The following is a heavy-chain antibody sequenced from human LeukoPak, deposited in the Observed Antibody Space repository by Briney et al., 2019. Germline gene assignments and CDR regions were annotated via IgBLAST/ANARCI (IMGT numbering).Heavy chain of an antibody. CDR1: GFTFSDYY. D-gene: IGHD3-16*01. Sequence: GGSLRLPCAASGFTFSDYYMSWIRQAPGKGLEWLSYIRGSGSTIYYADSVKGRFTISRDNAKNSLYLQMNSLRAEDTSVYYCARVGAFRGYFDYWGQGTLVTVSS. CDR2: IRGSGSTI. J-gene: IGHJ4*02. CDR3: ARVGAFRGYFDY. V-gene: IGHV3-11*04.